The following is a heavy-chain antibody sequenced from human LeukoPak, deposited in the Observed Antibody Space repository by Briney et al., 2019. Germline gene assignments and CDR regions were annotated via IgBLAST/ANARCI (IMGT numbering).Heavy chain of an antibody. V-gene: IGHV1-46*02. J-gene: IGHJ5*02. CDR2: INPSGGST. CDR3: ARRGRQKLLRVRLEP. Sequence: ASVKVSCKPSGCTFNNYYMHRLRQAPGQGHEWMGIINPSGGSTSYAQKFQGRVTMTRDTSTSTVYMELSSLRSEDTAVYYCARRGRQKLLRVRLEPWGQGTLVTVSS. CDR1: GCTFNNYY. D-gene: IGHD6-13*01.